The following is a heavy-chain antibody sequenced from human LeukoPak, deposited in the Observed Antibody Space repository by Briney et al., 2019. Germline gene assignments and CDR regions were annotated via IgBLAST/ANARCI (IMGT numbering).Heavy chain of an antibody. CDR2: ISYDGSNK. CDR3: ANGGWTYYYGSGSYYPGGY. J-gene: IGHJ4*02. CDR1: GFTFSSYG. D-gene: IGHD3-10*01. Sequence: GGSLRLSCAASGFTFSSYGMHWVRQAPGKGLEWVAVISYDGSNKYYADSVKGRFTISRDNSKNTLYLQMNSLRAEDTAVYYCANGGWTYYYGSGSYYPGGYWGQGTLVTVSS. V-gene: IGHV3-30*18.